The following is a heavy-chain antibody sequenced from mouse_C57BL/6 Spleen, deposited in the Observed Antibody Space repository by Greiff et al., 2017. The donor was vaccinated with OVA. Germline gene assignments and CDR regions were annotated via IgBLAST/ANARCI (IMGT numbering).Heavy chain of an antibody. CDR2: IDPEGGET. CDR1: GFNIKDYY. D-gene: IGHD2-5*01. Sequence: VQLKESGAELVKPGASVKLSCTASGFNIKDYYMPWVKQRTEQGLEWIGRIDPEGGETKYAPKFQGKATITAATSSNTAYLQLSSLTSEDTAVYYCASPAYYSNLYAMDYWGQGTSVTVSS. V-gene: IGHV14-2*01. J-gene: IGHJ4*01. CDR3: ASPAYYSNLYAMDY.